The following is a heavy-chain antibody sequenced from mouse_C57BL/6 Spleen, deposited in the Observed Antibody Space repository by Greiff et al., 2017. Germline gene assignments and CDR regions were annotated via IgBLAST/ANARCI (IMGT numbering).Heavy chain of an antibody. D-gene: IGHD2-4*01. J-gene: IGHJ3*01. CDR1: GYTFTDYN. Sequence: EVQLQQSGPELVKPGASVKIPCKASGYTFTDYNMDWVKQSHGKSLEWIGDINPNNGGTIYNQKFKGKATLTVDKSSSTAYMELRSLTSEDTAVYYCAREGDYDSPAWVAYWGQGTLVTVSA. CDR2: INPNNGGT. CDR3: AREGDYDSPAWVAY. V-gene: IGHV1-18*01.